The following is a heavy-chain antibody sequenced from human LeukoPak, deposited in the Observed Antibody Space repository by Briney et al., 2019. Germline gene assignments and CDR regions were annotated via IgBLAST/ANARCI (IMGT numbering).Heavy chain of an antibody. J-gene: IGHJ1*01. CDR1: GFTSSSYG. CDR2: FYSGGST. V-gene: IGHV3-66*01. D-gene: IGHD6-13*01. CDR3: ASSSWSSEYFHY. Sequence: PGRSLRLSCAASGFTSSSYGMHWVRQAPGKGLEWVSVFYSGGSTRYADSVKGRFTISRDNSKNTLYLQLNSLRAEDTAVYFCASSSWSSEYFHYWGQGTLVTVSS.